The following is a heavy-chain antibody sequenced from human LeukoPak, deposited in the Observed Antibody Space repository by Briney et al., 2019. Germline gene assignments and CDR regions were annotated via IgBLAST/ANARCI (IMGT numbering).Heavy chain of an antibody. J-gene: IGHJ4*02. D-gene: IGHD3-22*01. Sequence: ASVKVSCKASGYTFTSYYMHWVRQAPGQGLEWMGIINPSGGSTSYAQKFQGRVTMTRDTSTSTVYMEPSSLRSEDTAVYYCARASSSGNFDYWGQGTLVTVSS. CDR3: ARASSSGNFDY. V-gene: IGHV1-46*01. CDR1: GYTFTSYY. CDR2: INPSGGST.